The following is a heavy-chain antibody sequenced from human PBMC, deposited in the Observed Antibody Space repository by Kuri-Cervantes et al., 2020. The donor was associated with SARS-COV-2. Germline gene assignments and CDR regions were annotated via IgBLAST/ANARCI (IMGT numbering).Heavy chain of an antibody. Sequence: GSLRLSCTVSGGSISSYYWSWIRRPPGKGLEWIGYIYYSGTTNHNPSLKSRVTISVDTSKNQFSLKLSSVTAADTAVYYCARGGYVAVAGRFDPWGQGTLVTVSS. CDR3: ARGGYVAVAGRFDP. CDR2: IYYSGTT. J-gene: IGHJ5*02. D-gene: IGHD6-19*01. CDR1: GGSISSYY. V-gene: IGHV4-59*01.